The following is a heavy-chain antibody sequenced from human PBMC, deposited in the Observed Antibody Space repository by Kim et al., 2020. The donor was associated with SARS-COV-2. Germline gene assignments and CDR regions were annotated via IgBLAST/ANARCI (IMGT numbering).Heavy chain of an antibody. V-gene: IGHV4-31*03. J-gene: IGHJ4*02. CDR1: GGSISSGGYY. CDR3: ARDSSGWWGYFDY. D-gene: IGHD6-19*01. Sequence: SETLSLTCTVSGGSISSGGYYWSWIRQHPGKGLEWIGYIYYSGSTYYNPSLKSRVTISVDTSKNQFSLKLSSVTAADTAVYYCARDSSGWWGYFDYWGQGTLVTVSS. CDR2: IYYSGST.